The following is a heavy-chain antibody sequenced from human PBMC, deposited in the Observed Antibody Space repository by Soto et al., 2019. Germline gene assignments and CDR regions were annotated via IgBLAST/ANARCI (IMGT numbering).Heavy chain of an antibody. D-gene: IGHD1-20*01. J-gene: IGHJ4*02. CDR1: GYSFNNYW. CDR2: IYPGDSDA. V-gene: IGHV5-51*01. CDR3: ARSRITGTTWSFDT. Sequence: XESLKISCTASGYSFNNYWIGWVRQMPGKGLEWMAIIYPGDSDARYRPSFQGQVTISADKSINTAYLQWSSLKAPDTAMYYCARSRITGTTWSFDTWGQGTLVTVSS.